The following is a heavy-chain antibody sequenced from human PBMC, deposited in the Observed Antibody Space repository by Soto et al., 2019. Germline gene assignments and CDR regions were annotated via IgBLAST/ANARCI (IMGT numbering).Heavy chain of an antibody. Sequence: QPGGSLRLSGAACGFTFSSYWISWVRQAPWKGLEWVANIKQDGIEKYYVDSVKGRFTISRDNAKNSLYLQMNSLRAEDTAVYYCASDSSGYYYERYFDYCGQRTLVAVCS. J-gene: IGHJ4*02. CDR3: ASDSSGYYYERYFDY. D-gene: IGHD3-22*01. CDR1: GFTFSSYW. CDR2: IKQDGIEK. V-gene: IGHV3-7*01.